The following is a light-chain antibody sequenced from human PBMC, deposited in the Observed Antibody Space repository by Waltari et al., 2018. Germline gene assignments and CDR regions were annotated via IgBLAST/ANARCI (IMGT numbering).Light chain of an antibody. J-gene: IGLJ1*01. CDR1: TSNIGAGHD. Sequence: QSVLTQPPSVSGAPGQGVTISSTGSTSNIGAGHDVHWFQHLPGTAPKLLTHDDSDRPSGVPDRFAASKAGTSASLASTGLQADDESDYYCQSYDSSLNIYVFGTGTKVTVL. CDR3: QSYDSSLNIYV. V-gene: IGLV1-40*01. CDR2: DDS.